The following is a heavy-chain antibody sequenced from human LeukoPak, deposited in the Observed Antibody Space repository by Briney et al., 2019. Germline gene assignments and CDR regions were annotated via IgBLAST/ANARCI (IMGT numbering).Heavy chain of an antibody. V-gene: IGHV3-7*01. Sequence: PGGSLRLSCAASGFTFSNYWMSWVRQAPGLGLEWVANIKQDGSEKYYVDSVKGRFTISRDNAKNSLYLQMNSLRAEDTAVYYCARLGIRRIFDYWGQGTLVTVSS. D-gene: IGHD3-16*01. CDR1: GFTFSNYW. CDR3: ARLGIRRIFDY. CDR2: IKQDGSEK. J-gene: IGHJ4*02.